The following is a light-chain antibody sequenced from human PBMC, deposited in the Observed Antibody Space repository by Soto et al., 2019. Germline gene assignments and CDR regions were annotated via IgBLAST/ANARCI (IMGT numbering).Light chain of an antibody. CDR1: RFDIGANF. J-gene: IGLJ3*02. V-gene: IGLV1-51*01. CDR2: DNN. Sequence: QSVLTQPPSVSVAPGQTITISCSGGRFDIGANFVSWYQHLPGTAPRLLIYDNNKRPSGIPDRFSGSKSGTSATLGITGLQTGDEADYYCGTWDSALSAWVFGGGTKLTVL. CDR3: GTWDSALSAWV.